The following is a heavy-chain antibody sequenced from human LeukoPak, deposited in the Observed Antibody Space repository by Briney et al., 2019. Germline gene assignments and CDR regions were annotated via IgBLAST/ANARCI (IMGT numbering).Heavy chain of an antibody. Sequence: GGSLRLSCAASGFTFSSYGMSWVRQAPGKGLEWVSAISGSGGSTYYADSVKGRFTISRDNSKNTLYLQMNSLRAEDTAVYYCAKNMVRGVITFDYWGQGTLVTVSS. CDR3: AKNMVRGVITFDY. CDR1: GFTFSSYG. J-gene: IGHJ4*02. D-gene: IGHD3-10*01. CDR2: ISGSGGST. V-gene: IGHV3-23*01.